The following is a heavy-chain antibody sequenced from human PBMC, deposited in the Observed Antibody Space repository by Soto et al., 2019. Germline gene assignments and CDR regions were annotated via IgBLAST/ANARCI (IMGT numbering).Heavy chain of an antibody. J-gene: IGHJ6*02. V-gene: IGHV3-53*01. CDR1: GFTVSTNY. Sequence: GGSVRLSWAVSGFTVSTNYMIWVRQAPGKGLEWVSVIYYDDGSTYYADSVKGRFSTSRDSSRNTLYLQMNSLRAEDTAVYYCASGQQVILRYYYGLDVWGQGTTVTVSS. CDR2: IYYDDGST. D-gene: IGHD6-13*01. CDR3: ASGQQVILRYYYGLDV.